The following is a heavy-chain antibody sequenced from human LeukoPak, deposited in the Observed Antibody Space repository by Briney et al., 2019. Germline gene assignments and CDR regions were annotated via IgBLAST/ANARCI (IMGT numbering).Heavy chain of an antibody. J-gene: IGHJ6*02. Sequence: ASVKVSCKASGGTFSSYAINWVRQATGQGLEWMGWMNPNSGNTGYAQKFQGRVTMTRNTSISTAYMELSSLRSEDTAVYYCARGQSGFWSGYPQYYYYGMDVWGQGTTVTVSS. D-gene: IGHD3-3*01. V-gene: IGHV1-8*02. CDR1: GGTFSSYA. CDR2: MNPNSGNT. CDR3: ARGQSGFWSGYPQYYYYGMDV.